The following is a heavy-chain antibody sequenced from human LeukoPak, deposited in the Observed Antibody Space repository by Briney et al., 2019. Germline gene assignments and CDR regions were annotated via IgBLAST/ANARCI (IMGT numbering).Heavy chain of an antibody. J-gene: IGHJ4*02. CDR1: GGSISTTNYY. CDR3: VSDRRISWIYY. V-gene: IGHV4-39*01. D-gene: IGHD6-13*01. Sequence: SETLSLTCTVSGGSISTTNYYWAWIRQPPGKGLEWIGAIYYTGSTYYNPSLKSRVTISIGPSKNQFSLRLTSLNVADTAIYYCVSDRRISWIYYWGQGTLVTVSS. CDR2: IYYTGST.